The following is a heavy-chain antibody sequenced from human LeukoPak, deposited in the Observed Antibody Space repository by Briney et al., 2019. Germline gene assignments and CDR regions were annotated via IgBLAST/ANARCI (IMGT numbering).Heavy chain of an antibody. J-gene: IGHJ4*02. Sequence: PGGSLRLSCAASGLRFSTSPMNWVRLAPGNRLEWVSTSGTSGDTYYADSVKGRFTISRDNSKSTLSLQMANLRVEDTAVYYCATKTSGNYPYDYWGQGTLVTVSP. V-gene: IGHV3-23*01. CDR2: SGTSGDT. D-gene: IGHD3-22*01. CDR1: GLRFSTSP. CDR3: ATKTSGNYPYDY.